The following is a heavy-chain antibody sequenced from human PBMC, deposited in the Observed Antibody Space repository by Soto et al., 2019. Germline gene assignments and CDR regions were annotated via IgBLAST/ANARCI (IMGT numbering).Heavy chain of an antibody. Sequence: PGGSLRLSCAASGFTFSSYAMHWVRQAPGKGLEYVSAISSNGGSTYYANSVKGRFTISRDNSKNTLYLQMGSLRAEDMAVYYCASKGSSGYWFDYWGQGTLVTVSS. CDR2: ISSNGGST. D-gene: IGHD3-22*01. CDR1: GFTFSSYA. J-gene: IGHJ4*02. CDR3: ASKGSSGYWFDY. V-gene: IGHV3-64*01.